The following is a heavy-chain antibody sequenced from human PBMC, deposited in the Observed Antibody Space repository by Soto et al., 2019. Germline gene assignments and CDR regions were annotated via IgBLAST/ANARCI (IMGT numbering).Heavy chain of an antibody. CDR3: ARVNCSGGSCYGYYYYMDV. D-gene: IGHD2-15*01. CDR2: IYSGGST. Sequence: VGSLRLSCAASGFTVSSNYMSWVRQAPGKGLEWVSVIYSGGSTYYADSVKGRFTISRDNSKNTLYLQMNSLRAEDTAVYYCARVNCSGGSCYGYYYYMDVWGKGTTVTVSS. J-gene: IGHJ6*03. V-gene: IGHV3-66*01. CDR1: GFTVSSNY.